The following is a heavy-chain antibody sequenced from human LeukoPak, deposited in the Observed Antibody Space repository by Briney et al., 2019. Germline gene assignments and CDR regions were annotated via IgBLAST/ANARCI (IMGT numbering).Heavy chain of an antibody. J-gene: IGHJ3*02. V-gene: IGHV1-18*01. CDR1: GYTFTSYG. D-gene: IGHD3-3*01. CDR3: ARASPYYDFWSGYLKDAFDI. CDR2: ISAYNGNT. Sequence: ASVKVSCKASGYTFTSYGISWVRQAPGQGLEWMGWISAYNGNTNYAQKLQGRVTMTTGTSTSTAYMELSSLRSEDTAVYYCARASPYYDFWSGYLKDAFDIWGQGTMVTVSS.